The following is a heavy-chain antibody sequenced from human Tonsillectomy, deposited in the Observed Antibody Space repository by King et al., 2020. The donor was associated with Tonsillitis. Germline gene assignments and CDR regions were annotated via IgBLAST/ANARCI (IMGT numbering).Heavy chain of an antibody. J-gene: IGHJ5*02. CDR2: IYYSGST. V-gene: IGHV4-30-4*07. CDR3: ARAYGDYAWFDP. D-gene: IGHD4-17*01. CDR1: GGSISSGGYS. Sequence: QLQESGPGLVKPSQTLSLTCVVSGGSISSGGYSWSWIRQPPGKGLEWIGYIYYSGSTYYNLSLKSRVIISVDTSKNQFSLKLNSVTAEDTAVYYCARAYGDYAWFDPWGQGTLVTVSS.